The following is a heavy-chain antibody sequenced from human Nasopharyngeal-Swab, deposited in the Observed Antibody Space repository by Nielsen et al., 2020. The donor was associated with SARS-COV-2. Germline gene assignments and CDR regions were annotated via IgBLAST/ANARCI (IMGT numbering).Heavy chain of an antibody. CDR2: IIPIFGTA. J-gene: IGHJ5*02. CDR1: GGTFSSYA. V-gene: IGHV1-69*13. Sequence: SVKVSCKASGGTFSSYAISWVRQAPGQGLEWMGGIIPIFGTANYAQKFQGRVTITADESTSTACMELSSLRSEDTAVYYCAKHQYSSSSNWFDPWGQGTLVTVSS. CDR3: AKHQYSSSSNWFDP. D-gene: IGHD6-6*01.